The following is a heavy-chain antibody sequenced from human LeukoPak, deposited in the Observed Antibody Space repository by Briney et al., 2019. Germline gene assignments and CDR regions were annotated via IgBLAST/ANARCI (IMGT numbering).Heavy chain of an antibody. Sequence: SETLSLTCAAYGGSFSGYYWSWIRQPPGKGLEWIGEINHSGSTNYNPSLKSRVTISVDTSKNQFSLKLSSVTAADTAVYYCARGRGYSGYDTTDYWGQGTLVTVSS. CDR3: ARGRGYSGYDTTDY. D-gene: IGHD5-12*01. V-gene: IGHV4-34*01. CDR1: GGSFSGYY. CDR2: INHSGST. J-gene: IGHJ4*02.